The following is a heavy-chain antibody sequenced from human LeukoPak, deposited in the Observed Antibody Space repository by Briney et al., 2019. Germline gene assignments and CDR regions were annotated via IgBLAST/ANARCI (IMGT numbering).Heavy chain of an antibody. CDR2: INHSGST. CDR3: ARLPGIAVAD. J-gene: IGHJ4*02. CDR1: GGSFSGYY. D-gene: IGHD6-19*01. V-gene: IGHV4-34*01. Sequence: PSETLSLTCAVYGGSFSGYYWSWIRQPPGKGPEWIGEINHSGSTNYNPSLKSRVTISVDTSKNQFSLKLSSVTAADTAVYYCARLPGIAVADWGQGTLVTVSS.